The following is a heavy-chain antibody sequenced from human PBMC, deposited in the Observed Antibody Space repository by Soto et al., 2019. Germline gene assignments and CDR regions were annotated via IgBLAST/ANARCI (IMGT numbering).Heavy chain of an antibody. J-gene: IGHJ4*02. CDR3: ATAEVDY. Sequence: GGSLRLSCAASGFTFGDYWMHWVRQPPGKGPEWVSRMTGDGRTTQYADSVKGRFTASRDNAKSTLYLQMNSLGAEDTAVYYCATAEVDYWGPGTLVTVSS. V-gene: IGHV3-74*03. CDR1: GFTFGDYW. CDR2: MTGDGRTT.